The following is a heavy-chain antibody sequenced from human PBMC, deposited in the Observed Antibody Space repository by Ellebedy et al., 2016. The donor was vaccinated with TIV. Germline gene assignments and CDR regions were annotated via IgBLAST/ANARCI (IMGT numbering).Heavy chain of an antibody. J-gene: IGHJ4*02. CDR3: ARDRGQLVPDY. CDR1: GFTVSSNY. V-gene: IGHV3-66*01. Sequence: PGGSLRLSCEGSGFTVSSNYMSWVRQAPGKGLEWVSVIYSGGSTYYADSVKGRFTISRDNSKNTLYLQMNSLRAEDTAVYYCARDRGQLVPDYWGQGTLVTVSS. D-gene: IGHD6-13*01. CDR2: IYSGGST.